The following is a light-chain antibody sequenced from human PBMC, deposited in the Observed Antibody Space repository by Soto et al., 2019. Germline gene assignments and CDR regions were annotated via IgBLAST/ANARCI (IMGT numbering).Light chain of an antibody. V-gene: IGLV2-14*03. CDR1: SSDVGGYNY. CDR3: SSYAGSTTPVV. CDR2: DVS. J-gene: IGLJ3*02. Sequence: QSALTQPASVSGSPGQSITISCTGTSSDVGGYNYVSWYQQHPGKAPKFIIYDVSNRPSGVSNRFSGSKSGNTASLTISGLQAEDEADYHCSSYAGSTTPVVFGGGTKVTVL.